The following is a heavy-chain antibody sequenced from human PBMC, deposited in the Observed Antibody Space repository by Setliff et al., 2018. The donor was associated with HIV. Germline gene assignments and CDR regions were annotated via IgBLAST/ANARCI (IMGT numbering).Heavy chain of an antibody. Sequence: GASVKVSCKASGYTFTSYGISWVRQAPGQGLEWMGWISAYNGNTNYAQKFRGRVTMTTDTSTSTAYMELRSLKSDDTAVYYCATSRVVRRVPLPFDYWGQGTLVTSPQ. D-gene: IGHD3-10*01. J-gene: IGHJ4*01. CDR1: GYTFTSYG. CDR2: ISAYNGNT. V-gene: IGHV1-18*01. CDR3: ATSRVVRRVPLPFDY.